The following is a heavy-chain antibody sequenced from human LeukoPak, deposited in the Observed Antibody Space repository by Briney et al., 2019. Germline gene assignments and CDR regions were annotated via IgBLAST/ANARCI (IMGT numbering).Heavy chain of an antibody. V-gene: IGHV1-8*02. D-gene: IGHD3-9*01. CDR2: INPNSGNT. J-gene: IGHJ4*02. Sequence: ASVKVSCKASGYTFTGYYMHWVRQAPGQGLEWMGWINPNSGNTGYAQKFQGRVTMTRNTSISTAYMELSSLRSEDTAVYYCARRRYYDILTGYSRRYYFDYWGQGTLVTVSS. CDR1: GYTFTGYY. CDR3: ARRRYYDILTGYSRRYYFDY.